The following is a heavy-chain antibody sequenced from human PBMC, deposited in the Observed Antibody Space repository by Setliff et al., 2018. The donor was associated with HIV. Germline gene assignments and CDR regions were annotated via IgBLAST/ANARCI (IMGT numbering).Heavy chain of an antibody. CDR3: TRHVGYSSSSLDY. Sequence: PSETLSLTCTVSGGSISSYYWSWIRQPPGKGLEWIGYIYYSGTTNYNPSLKSRVTISVDTSKNQFSLKLSSVTAADTAVYYCTRHVGYSSSSLDYWGQGTPVTVSS. CDR2: IYYSGTT. D-gene: IGHD6-6*01. CDR1: GGSISSYY. V-gene: IGHV4-59*08. J-gene: IGHJ4*02.